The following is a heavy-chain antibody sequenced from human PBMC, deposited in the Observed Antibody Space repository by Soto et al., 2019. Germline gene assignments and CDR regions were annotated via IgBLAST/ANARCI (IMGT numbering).Heavy chain of an antibody. D-gene: IGHD2-15*01. CDR2: ISYDGSNK. Sequence: PGGSLRLSCAASGFTFSSYGMHWVRQAPGKGLEWVAVISYDGSNKYYADSVKGRFTISRDNSKNTLYLQMNSLRAEDTAVYYCAKTTGYCSGGSCYPAFDYWGQGTLVTVSS. CDR3: AKTTGYCSGGSCYPAFDY. V-gene: IGHV3-30*18. CDR1: GFTFSSYG. J-gene: IGHJ4*02.